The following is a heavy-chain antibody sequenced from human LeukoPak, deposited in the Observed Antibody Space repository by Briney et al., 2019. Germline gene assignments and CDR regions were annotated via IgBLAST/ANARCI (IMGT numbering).Heavy chain of an antibody. CDR1: GFSFSSYE. D-gene: IGHD5-18*01. CDR2: ISSSGSTI. V-gene: IGHV3-48*03. CDR3: ARAPGGSGYGLVDY. J-gene: IGHJ4*02. Sequence: GGSLRLSCAASGFSFSSYEMNWVRQAPGKGLEWISYISSSGSTIYYADSVKGRCTISRDNAKNSLFLQMNSLRAEDTAVYYCARAPGGSGYGLVDYWGQGTLVTVSS.